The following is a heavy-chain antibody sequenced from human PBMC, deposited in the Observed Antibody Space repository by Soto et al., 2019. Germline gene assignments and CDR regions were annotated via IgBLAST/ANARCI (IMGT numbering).Heavy chain of an antibody. Sequence: QLQLQESGPGLVKPSETLSLTCTVSGGSISSSSYYWGWIRQPPGKGLEWIGSIYYSGSTYYNPSLKSRVTISVDTSKNQFSLKLSSVTAADTAVYYCARLTGGSGYEWTFSFDYWGQGTLVTVSS. V-gene: IGHV4-39*01. CDR2: IYYSGST. D-gene: IGHD5-12*01. J-gene: IGHJ4*02. CDR1: GGSISSSSYY. CDR3: ARLTGGSGYEWTFSFDY.